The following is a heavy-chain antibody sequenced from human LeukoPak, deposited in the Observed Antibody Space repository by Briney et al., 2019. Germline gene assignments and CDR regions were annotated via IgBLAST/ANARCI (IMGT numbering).Heavy chain of an antibody. CDR2: IKQDGSEE. J-gene: IGHJ4*02. Sequence: PGGSLRLSCAASGFTFSSYWMSWVRQAPGKGLEWVANIKQDGSEEYYVDSVKGRFTISRDNAKNSLYPQMNSLRAEDTAVYYCARWQWLPYYFDYWGQGTLVTVSS. CDR1: GFTFSSYW. CDR3: ARWQWLPYYFDY. D-gene: IGHD5-18*01. V-gene: IGHV3-7*01.